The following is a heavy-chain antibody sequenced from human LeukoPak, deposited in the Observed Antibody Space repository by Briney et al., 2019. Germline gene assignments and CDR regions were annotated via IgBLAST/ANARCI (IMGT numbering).Heavy chain of an antibody. V-gene: IGHV3-23*01. CDR1: GFTFNSYT. Sequence: GGSLRLSCAASGFTFNSYTMSWVRQAPGKGLEWASGISGSSGSTYYADSVKGRFTISRDDSKNTLYLQMNSLRAEDTAVYFCAKVSGFGSGSYYTPHYYYGMDVWGQGTTVTVSS. CDR3: AKVSGFGSGSYYTPHYYYGMDV. D-gene: IGHD3-10*01. J-gene: IGHJ6*02. CDR2: ISGSSGST.